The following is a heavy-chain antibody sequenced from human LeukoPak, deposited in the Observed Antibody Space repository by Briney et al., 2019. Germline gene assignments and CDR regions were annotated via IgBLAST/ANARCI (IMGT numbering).Heavy chain of an antibody. D-gene: IGHD3-22*01. CDR2: ISSNGGST. CDR3: VKRLAKDAFDI. J-gene: IGHJ3*02. V-gene: IGHV3-64D*09. CDR1: GFSFSSYA. Sequence: PGGSLRLSCSASGFSFSSYAMHWVRQAPGKGLEYVSAISSNGGSTNYADSVKGRFTISRDNSKNTLYLQMSSLRAEDTAVYYCVKRLAKDAFDIWGQGTMVTVFS.